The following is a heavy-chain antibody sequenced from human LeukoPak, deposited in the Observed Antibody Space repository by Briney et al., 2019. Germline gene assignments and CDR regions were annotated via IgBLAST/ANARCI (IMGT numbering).Heavy chain of an antibody. V-gene: IGHV3-23*01. CDR2: ISGSGGST. CDR1: GFTFSSYW. J-gene: IGHJ4*02. D-gene: IGHD3-16*01. CDR3: AKRATVLRAGGPYYFDY. Sequence: GGSLRLSCGASGFTFSSYWMHWVRQAPGKGLEWVSAISGSGGSTYYADSVKGRFTISRDNSKNTLYLQMNSLRVEDTAVYYCAKRATVLRAGGPYYFDYWGQGTLVTVSS.